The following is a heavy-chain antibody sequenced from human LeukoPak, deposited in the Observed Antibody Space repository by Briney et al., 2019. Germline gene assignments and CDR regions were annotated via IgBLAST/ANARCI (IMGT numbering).Heavy chain of an antibody. CDR3: ARDPGGYYDSSGYYSHVGYFDY. D-gene: IGHD3-22*01. V-gene: IGHV4-59*01. CDR1: GGSISSYY. CDR2: IYYSGST. Sequence: PSETLSLNCTVSGGSISSYYWSWIRQPPGKGLEWIGYIYYSGSTNYNPSLKSRVTISVDTSKNQFSLKLSSVTAADTAVYYCARDPGGYYDSSGYYSHVGYFDYWGQGTLVTVSS. J-gene: IGHJ4*02.